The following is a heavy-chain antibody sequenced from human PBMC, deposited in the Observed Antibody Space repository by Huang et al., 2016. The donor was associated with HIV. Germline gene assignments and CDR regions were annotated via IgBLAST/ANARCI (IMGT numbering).Heavy chain of an antibody. Sequence: EVQVLESGGGLVQPGGSLRLSCAASGFTFSTNGMSWVRQAPGKGVEWVSVVSGSGGTTYYADSVKGRFTISRDNSKNTLYLQMSSLRAEDTAVYYCVKGYRGLANWGQGTLVTVSS. J-gene: IGHJ4*02. CDR2: VSGSGGTT. CDR1: GFTFSTNG. V-gene: IGHV3-23*01. D-gene: IGHD5-12*01. CDR3: VKGYRGLAN.